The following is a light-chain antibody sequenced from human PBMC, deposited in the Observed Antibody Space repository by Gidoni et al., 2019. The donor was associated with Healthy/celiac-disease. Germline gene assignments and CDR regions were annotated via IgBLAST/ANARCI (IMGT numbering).Light chain of an antibody. CDR2: DVS. V-gene: IGLV2-11*01. CDR3: CSYAGSYTFYV. Sequence: QHSRDVSKLMIYDVSKRPSGVPDRFSGSKSGNTASLTISGLQAEDEADYYCCSYAGSYTFYVFGTGTKVTVL. J-gene: IGLJ1*01.